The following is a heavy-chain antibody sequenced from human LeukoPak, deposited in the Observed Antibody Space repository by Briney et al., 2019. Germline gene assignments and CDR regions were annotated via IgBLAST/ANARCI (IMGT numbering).Heavy chain of an antibody. D-gene: IGHD5-12*01. V-gene: IGHV3-23*01. CDR1: GFTFSSYG. J-gene: IGHJ4*02. Sequence: GGSLRLSCAASGFTFSSYGMSWVRQAPGKGLEWVSAISGSGGSTYYADSVKGRFTISRDNSKNTLYLQMNSLRAEDTAVYYCAKGGGYSGYDSFDFDYWGQGTLVTVSS. CDR3: AKGGGYSGYDSFDFDY. CDR2: ISGSGGST.